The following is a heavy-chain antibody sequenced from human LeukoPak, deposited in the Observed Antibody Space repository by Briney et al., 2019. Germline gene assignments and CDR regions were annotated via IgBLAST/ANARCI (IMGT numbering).Heavy chain of an antibody. J-gene: IGHJ4*02. V-gene: IGHV4-34*01. D-gene: IGHD3-22*01. Sequence: GSLRLSCAASGFTFSSYAMSWVRQPPGKGLEWIGEINHSGSTNYNPSLKSRVTISVDTSKNQFSLKLSSVAAADTAVYYCARGLTEWYYYDSSGFDYWGQGTLVTVSS. CDR2: INHSGST. CDR3: ARGLTEWYYYDSSGFDY. CDR1: GFTFSSYA.